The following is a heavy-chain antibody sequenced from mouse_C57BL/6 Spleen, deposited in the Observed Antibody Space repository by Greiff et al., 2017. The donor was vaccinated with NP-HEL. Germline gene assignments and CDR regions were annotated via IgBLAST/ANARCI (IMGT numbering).Heavy chain of an antibody. CDR3: ARCDYDYDGAYYFDY. Sequence: QVQLQQSGAELVRPGTSVKVSCKASGYAFTNYLIEWVKQRPGQGLEWIGVINPGGGGTNYNEKFKGKATLTADKSSSTAYMQLSSLTSEDSAVYFCARCDYDYDGAYYFDYWGQGTTLTVSS. J-gene: IGHJ2*01. CDR2: INPGGGGT. D-gene: IGHD2-4*01. V-gene: IGHV1-54*01. CDR1: GYAFTNYL.